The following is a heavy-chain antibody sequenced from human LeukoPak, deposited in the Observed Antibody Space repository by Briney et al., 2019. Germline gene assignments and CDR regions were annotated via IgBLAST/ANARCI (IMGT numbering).Heavy chain of an antibody. Sequence: PGGSLRLSCAASGFTFDDYAMHWVRQAPGKGLEWVSGISWNSGSIGYADSVKGRFTISRDNAKNSLYLQMNSLRAEDTAVYYCAREVSEMDTAMEAYFDYWGQGTLVTVSS. CDR2: ISWNSGSI. J-gene: IGHJ4*02. D-gene: IGHD5-18*01. V-gene: IGHV3-9*01. CDR1: GFTFDDYA. CDR3: AREVSEMDTAMEAYFDY.